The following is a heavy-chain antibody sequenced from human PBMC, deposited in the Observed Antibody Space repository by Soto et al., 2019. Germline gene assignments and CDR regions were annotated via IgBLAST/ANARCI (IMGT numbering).Heavy chain of an antibody. V-gene: IGHV4-4*02. CDR3: ASHYGDYEGGSYYFDY. J-gene: IGHJ4*02. Sequence: QVQLQESGPGLVKPSGTLSLTCAVSGGSISSSNWWSWVRQPPGKGLEWIGEIYHSGSTNYNPSPKSRVPLSVDKSKHQVSLKLSSVTAADTAVYYCASHYGDYEGGSYYFDYWGQGTLVTVSS. D-gene: IGHD4-17*01. CDR2: IYHSGST. CDR1: GGSISSSNW.